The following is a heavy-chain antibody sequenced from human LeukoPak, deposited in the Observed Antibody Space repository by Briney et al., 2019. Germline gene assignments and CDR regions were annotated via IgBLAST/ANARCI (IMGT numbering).Heavy chain of an antibody. Sequence: ECMVWINPTTGNTAYAQQFQGRVTMSRNNSISTAYMEVSRLRSEDTAVYYCARGPRACFDYWGQGTLVTVSS. V-gene: IGHV1-8*01. D-gene: IGHD3-10*01. CDR2: INPTTGNT. J-gene: IGHJ4*02. CDR3: ARGPRACFDY.